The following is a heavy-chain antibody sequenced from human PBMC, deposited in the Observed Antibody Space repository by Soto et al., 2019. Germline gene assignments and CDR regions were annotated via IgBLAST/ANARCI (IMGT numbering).Heavy chain of an antibody. D-gene: IGHD6-13*01. CDR2: INPNSGGT. CDR3: ARDHWRSSSWYGVFDY. Sequence: ASVKVSCKASGYTFTGYYMHWVRQAPGQGLEWMGWINPNSGGTNYAQKFQGWVTMTRDTSISTAYMELSRLRSDDTAVYYCARDHWRSSSWYGVFDYWGQGTLVTVSS. J-gene: IGHJ4*02. CDR1: GYTFTGYY. V-gene: IGHV1-2*04.